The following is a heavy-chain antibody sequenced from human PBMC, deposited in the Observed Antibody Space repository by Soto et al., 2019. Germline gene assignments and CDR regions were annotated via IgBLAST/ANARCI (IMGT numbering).Heavy chain of an antibody. V-gene: IGHV4-61*01. CDR2: IYYSGTT. Sequence: QVQLQESGPGLVKPSETLSLTCSVSDASVSGATYYWSWIRQPPGKGLEWIGHIYYSGTTNYNPSRKSRGTISLHTSKSQLSPEPTSVTAADTAVYYCSREIGGGSSCYLAYWGQGTLVTVSS. D-gene: IGHD6-13*01. J-gene: IGHJ4*02. CDR1: DASVSGATYY. CDR3: SREIGGGSSCYLAY.